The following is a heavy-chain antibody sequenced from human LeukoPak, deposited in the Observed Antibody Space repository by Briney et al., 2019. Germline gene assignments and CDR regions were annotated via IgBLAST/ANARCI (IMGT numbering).Heavy chain of an antibody. CDR2: INPNSGGT. CDR3: ARELYSSGWYYFDY. Sequence: ASVKVSCKASGYTFTDYYMHWVRQAPGQGLEWMGWINPNSGGTNYAQKFQGRVTMTRDTSISTAYMELSRLRSDDTAVYYCARELYSSGWYYFDYWGQGTLVTVSS. J-gene: IGHJ4*02. V-gene: IGHV1-2*02. CDR1: GYTFTDYY. D-gene: IGHD6-19*01.